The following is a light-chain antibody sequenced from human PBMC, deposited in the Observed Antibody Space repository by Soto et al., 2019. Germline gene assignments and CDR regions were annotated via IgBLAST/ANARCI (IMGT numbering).Light chain of an antibody. J-gene: IGKJ5*01. Sequence: DIQLTQSPSFLSASVGDRVTITCRASQGISSYLAWYQQKPGKAPKLLIYGASTLQRGVSSRFSGSGSGTEFTLTISSQPPEDFATYYCQHLKSYPITFGQGTRLEIK. CDR2: GAS. V-gene: IGKV1-9*01. CDR1: QGISSY. CDR3: QHLKSYPIT.